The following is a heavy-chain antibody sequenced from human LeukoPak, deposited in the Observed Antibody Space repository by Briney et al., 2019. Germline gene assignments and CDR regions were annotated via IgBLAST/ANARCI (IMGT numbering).Heavy chain of an antibody. D-gene: IGHD4-17*01. Sequence: SETLSLTCTVSGGSISSYYWSWVRQPPGKGLEWIGYIYYSGSTNYNPSLKSRVTISVDTSKNQFSLKLSSVTAADTAVYYCARDYGDFFDYWGQGTLVTVSS. CDR3: ARDYGDFFDY. V-gene: IGHV4-59*01. J-gene: IGHJ4*02. CDR2: IYYSGST. CDR1: GGSISSYY.